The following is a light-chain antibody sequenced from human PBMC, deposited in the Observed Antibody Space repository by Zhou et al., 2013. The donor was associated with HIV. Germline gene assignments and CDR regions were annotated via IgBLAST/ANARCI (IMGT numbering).Light chain of an antibody. CDR3: QQYGASST. Sequence: EIVLTQSPGTLSLSPGERATLSCRASETVSSSYLAWYQQRPGQAPRLLIFGTSTRATGIPARFSGSGSGTEFTLTISHLQSEDFAVYYCQQYGASSTFGQGTKLEI. CDR2: GTS. CDR1: ETVSSSY. J-gene: IGKJ2*01. V-gene: IGKV3-20*01.